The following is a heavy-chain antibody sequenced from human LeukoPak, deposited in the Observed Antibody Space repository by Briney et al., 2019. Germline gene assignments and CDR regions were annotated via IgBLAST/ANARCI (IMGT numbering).Heavy chain of an antibody. Sequence: SGPTLVNPTQTLTLTCTFSGFSLSTNGVAVVWIRQPPGKALEWLALIYWDAEKRYSPSLKSRLTITKDTSKNQVVLTMTNMDPVDTATYYCAHRLSSAAAFGSWGQGTLVTVSS. V-gene: IGHV2-5*02. CDR2: IYWDAEK. CDR1: GFSLSTNGVA. J-gene: IGHJ4*02. CDR3: AHRLSSAAAFGS. D-gene: IGHD6-13*01.